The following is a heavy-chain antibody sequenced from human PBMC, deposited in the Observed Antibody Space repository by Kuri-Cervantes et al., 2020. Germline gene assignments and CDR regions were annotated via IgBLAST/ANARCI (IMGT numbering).Heavy chain of an antibody. Sequence: SETLSLTCTVSGGSISSSSYYWGWIRQPPGKGLEWIGSIYYSGSTYYNPSLKSRVTISVDTSKNQFSLKLSSVTAADTAVYYCVRDSDGDYGKYYYYYGMDVWGQGTTVTVSS. CDR2: IYYSGST. V-gene: IGHV4-39*07. CDR1: GGSISSSSYY. D-gene: IGHD4-17*01. J-gene: IGHJ6*02. CDR3: VRDSDGDYGKYYYYYGMDV.